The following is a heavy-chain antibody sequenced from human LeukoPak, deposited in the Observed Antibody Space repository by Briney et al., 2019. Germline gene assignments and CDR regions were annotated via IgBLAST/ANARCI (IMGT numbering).Heavy chain of an antibody. CDR2: ISPDSGGT. CDR3: TVWFGELTH. D-gene: IGHD3-10*01. CDR1: GYTFTDYN. Sequence: ASVKVSCKASGYTFTDYNIHWVRQAPGQGLEWMGWISPDSGGTNYAQKFQGRVTMTRDTSITTAYMELSRLRSDDTAMYYCTVWFGELTHWGQGTLVTVSS. J-gene: IGHJ4*02. V-gene: IGHV1-2*02.